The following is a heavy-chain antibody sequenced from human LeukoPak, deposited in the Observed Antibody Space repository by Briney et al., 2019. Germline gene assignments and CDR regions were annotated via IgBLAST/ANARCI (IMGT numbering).Heavy chain of an antibody. V-gene: IGHV4-38-2*01. CDR3: ARRLGYSGYDLP. J-gene: IGHJ5*02. D-gene: IGHD5-12*01. Sequence: GSLRLSCAASGFTVSSNYMTWVRQPPGKGLEWIGCIYHSGSTYYNPSLKSRVTISVDTSKNQFSLKLSSVTAADTAVYFCARRLGYSGYDLPWGQGTLVTVSS. CDR1: GFTVSSNY. CDR2: IYHSGST.